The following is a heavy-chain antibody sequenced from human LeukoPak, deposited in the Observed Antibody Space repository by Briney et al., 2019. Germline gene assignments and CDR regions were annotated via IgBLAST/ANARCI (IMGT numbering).Heavy chain of an antibody. J-gene: IGHJ3*02. CDR3: ARSPVEVDGFDI. CDR2: ISSSSSYI. D-gene: IGHD2-2*01. CDR1: GFTFSSYS. Sequence: GGSLRLSCAASGFTFSSYSMNWVRQAPGKGLECVSSISSSSSYIYYADSVKGRFTISRDNAKNSLYLQMNSLRAEDTAVYYCARSPVEVDGFDIWGQGTMVTVSS. V-gene: IGHV3-21*01.